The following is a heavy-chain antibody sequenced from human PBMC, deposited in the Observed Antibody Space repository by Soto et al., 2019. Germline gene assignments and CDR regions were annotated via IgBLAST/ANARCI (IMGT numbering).Heavy chain of an antibody. V-gene: IGHV1-69*01. CDR1: GGTLSSYV. J-gene: IGHJ4*02. Sequence: QVQLVQSAAEVKKPGSSVKVSCKASGGTLSSYVISWVRQAPGQGLEWMRGIIPIFGTTTYGEKFQGRVTITADESTSTTYMELSSLKSEDTAVYYCARDPRQDCSGETCYYSWGQGTLVTVSS. D-gene: IGHD2-15*01. CDR3: ARDPRQDCSGETCYYS. CDR2: IIPIFGTT.